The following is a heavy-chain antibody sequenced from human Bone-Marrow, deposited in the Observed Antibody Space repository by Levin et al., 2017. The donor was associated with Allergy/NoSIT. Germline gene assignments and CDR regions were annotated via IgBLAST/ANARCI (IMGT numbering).Heavy chain of an antibody. Sequence: GESLKISCKASGYTFTGYYMHWVRQAPGQGLEWMGWINPNSGGTNYAQKFQGRVTMTRDTSISTAYMELSRLRSDDTAVYYCARDSYPVVAATRLIGYWGQGTLVTVSS. CDR3: ARDSYPVVAATRLIGY. J-gene: IGHJ4*02. CDR2: INPNSGGT. CDR1: GYTFTGYY. D-gene: IGHD2-15*01. V-gene: IGHV1-2*02.